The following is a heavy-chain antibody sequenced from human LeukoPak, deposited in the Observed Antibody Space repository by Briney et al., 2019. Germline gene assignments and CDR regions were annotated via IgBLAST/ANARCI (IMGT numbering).Heavy chain of an antibody. CDR3: ARTAGKGDYVGWFDP. CDR2: IYYSGST. Sequence: KPSETLSLTCAVYGGSFSGYYWSWIRQPPGKGLEWIGYIYYSGSTNYNPSLKSRVTISVDTSKNQFSLRLTSVTAADTAVYYCARTAGKGDYVGWFDPWGQGTLVTVSS. CDR1: GGSFSGYY. V-gene: IGHV4-59*12. J-gene: IGHJ5*02. D-gene: IGHD4-17*01.